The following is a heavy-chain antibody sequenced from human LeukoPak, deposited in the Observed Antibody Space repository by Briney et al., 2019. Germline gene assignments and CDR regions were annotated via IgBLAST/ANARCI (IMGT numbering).Heavy chain of an antibody. J-gene: IGHJ4*02. Sequence: GGSLRLSCAASGFTFSSYGMHWVRQAPGKGLEWVAVIWYDGSNKYYADSVKGRFTISRDNSKNTLYLQMNSLRAEDTAVYYCAKDQFDGYNAFAYWGQGTLVTVSS. V-gene: IGHV3-33*06. CDR3: AKDQFDGYNAFAY. CDR2: IWYDGSNK. CDR1: GFTFSSYG. D-gene: IGHD5-24*01.